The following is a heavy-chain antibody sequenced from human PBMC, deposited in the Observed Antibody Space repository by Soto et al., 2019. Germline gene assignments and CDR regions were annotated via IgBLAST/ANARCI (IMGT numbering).Heavy chain of an antibody. CDR3: AGGVFYRWVY. D-gene: IGHD2-8*02. CDR2: VHHSGTT. Sequence: QVQLQESGPGLVKPSGTLSLTCAVSGGSVNTDYWWSWVRQPPGKGLEWIGEVHHSGTTNYIQSLASRLTMWVDRPGNRVSVELPSVAAAEAAGYSCAGGVFYRWVYWGKGTLVTVSS. V-gene: IGHV4-4*02. CDR1: GGSVNTDYW. J-gene: IGHJ4*02.